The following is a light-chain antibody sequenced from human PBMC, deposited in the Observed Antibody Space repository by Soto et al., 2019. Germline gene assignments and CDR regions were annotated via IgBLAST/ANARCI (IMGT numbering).Light chain of an antibody. Sequence: ALAQPASVSGSPGQSITISCTGTSSDVGAYDAVSWYQQHPGKAPQVIIYRGTKRPSGVSTRFSGSVSGNTASLTVSGLQAEDEAEYFCCSSAPESTYVFGTGTRSPS. CDR3: CSSAPESTYV. V-gene: IGLV2-23*01. J-gene: IGLJ1*01. CDR1: SSDVGAYDA. CDR2: RGT.